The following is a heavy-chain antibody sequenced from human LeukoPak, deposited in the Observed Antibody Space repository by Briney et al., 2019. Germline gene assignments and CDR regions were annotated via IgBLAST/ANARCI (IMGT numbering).Heavy chain of an antibody. Sequence: PGGSLRLSCAASGFTFSSYAMSWVRQAPGKGLEWVSAISGSGGSTYYADSVKGRFTISRDNFRNTLYLQLNSLRGEDTAVYYCVEEADNSGTYYMDVWGKGTTVTVSS. J-gene: IGHJ6*03. D-gene: IGHD2/OR15-2a*01. CDR3: VEEADNSGTYYMDV. CDR2: ISGSGGST. V-gene: IGHV3-23*01. CDR1: GFTFSSYA.